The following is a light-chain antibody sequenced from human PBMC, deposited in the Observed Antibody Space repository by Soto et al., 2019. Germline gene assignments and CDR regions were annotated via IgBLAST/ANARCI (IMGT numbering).Light chain of an antibody. Sequence: VLTQSPATLSLSPWERATLSCRASERLSSVYLAWYQQRPGQAPRLLIHDASHRAAGIPARFSGSGFGTDFTLTISSLEPEDAAVYYCQQRSNWPPITFGQGTRLEIK. J-gene: IGKJ5*01. CDR2: DAS. CDR1: ERLSSVY. V-gene: IGKV3-11*01. CDR3: QQRSNWPPIT.